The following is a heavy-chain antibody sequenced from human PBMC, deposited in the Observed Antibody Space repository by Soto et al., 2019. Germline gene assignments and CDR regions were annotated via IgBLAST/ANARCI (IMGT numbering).Heavy chain of an antibody. CDR3: ARDGTYTSGWYWYFDL. D-gene: IGHD6-19*01. Sequence: QVQLVQSGAEVKKPGASVKVSCKASGYTFTSYGISWVRQAPGQGLEWMGWISAYNGNTNYTPKLQGRATMTTETSTSTAYRELRSLRSDDTAVYYCARDGTYTSGWYWYFDLWGRGTLVTVSS. CDR2: ISAYNGNT. J-gene: IGHJ2*01. CDR1: GYTFTSYG. V-gene: IGHV1-18*01.